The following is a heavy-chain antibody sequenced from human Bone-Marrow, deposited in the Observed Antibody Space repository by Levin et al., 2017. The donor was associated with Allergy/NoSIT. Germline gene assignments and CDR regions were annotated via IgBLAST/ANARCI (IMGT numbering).Heavy chain of an antibody. CDR3: AKDLGPGYYYYGMDG. CDR1: GFTFSTYG. V-gene: IGHV3-30*18. J-gene: IGHJ6*02. CDR2: ISYDGSID. Sequence: GESLKISCAASGFTFSTYGVHWVRPAPGKGLEWVAIISYDGSIDYYADSVKGRFTISRDNSKNTLYLQMNSLRGDDTAVYYCAKDLGPGYYYYGMDGWGRGTTVTVSS.